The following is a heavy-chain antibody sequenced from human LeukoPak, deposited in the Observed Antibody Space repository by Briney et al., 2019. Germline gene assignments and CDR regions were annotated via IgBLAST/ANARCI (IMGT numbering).Heavy chain of an antibody. CDR3: ATAGGSSGYSWVDY. J-gene: IGHJ4*02. V-gene: IGHV1-3*03. CDR2: INVGNGNT. D-gene: IGHD3-22*01. CDR1: GYTFTSYT. Sequence: ASVKVSCKASGYTFTSYTMHWVRQAPGQRLEWKGWINVGNGNTKYSQEFQGRVTITRDTSANTAYMELSSLRSEDIAVYYCATAGGSSGYSWVDYWGQGTLVTASS.